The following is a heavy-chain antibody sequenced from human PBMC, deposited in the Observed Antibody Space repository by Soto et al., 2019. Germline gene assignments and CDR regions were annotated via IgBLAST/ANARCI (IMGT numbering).Heavy chain of an antibody. V-gene: IGHV1-69*13. CDR3: ARPLTVIYYYYGMDV. Sequence: SVKVSCKASGGTFSSYAISWVRQAPGQGLEWMGGIIPIFGTANYAQKFQGRVTITADESTSTAYMGLSSLRSEDTAVYYCARPLTVIYYYYGMDVWGQGTTVTVSS. CDR2: IIPIFGTA. J-gene: IGHJ6*02. CDR1: GGTFSSYA.